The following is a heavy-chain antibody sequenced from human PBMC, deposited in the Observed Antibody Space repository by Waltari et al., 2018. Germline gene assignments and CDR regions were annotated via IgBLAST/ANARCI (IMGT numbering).Heavy chain of an antibody. CDR2: LYYSGCP. D-gene: IGHD2-15*01. V-gene: IGHV4-39*01. J-gene: IGHJ6*03. CDR3: VRQGSGLWWYMDV. CDR1: GGTISSSNSC. Sequence: QVQLQESGPGLVKPSETLSLTCSVSGGTISSSNSCWGWIRQPPGKGLAGIASLYYSGCPYYNPSLQLLATISVDTSKDHLSLKLSSVTATDTAVYYCVRQGSGLWWYMDVWGKGTMVTVSS.